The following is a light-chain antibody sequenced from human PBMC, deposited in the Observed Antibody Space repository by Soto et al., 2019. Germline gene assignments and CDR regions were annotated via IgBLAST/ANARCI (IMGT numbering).Light chain of an antibody. Sequence: ALTQPASVSGSPGQSITISCTGTNSDVGTYNLVSWYQQHPGKAPQLMIFEGSKRPSGVSNRFSGSKSGNTASLTISWLQAEDEADYYCLSYAGSTSWVFGGGTKLTVL. CDR3: LSYAGSTSWV. CDR1: NSDVGTYNL. CDR2: EGS. J-gene: IGLJ3*02. V-gene: IGLV2-23*01.